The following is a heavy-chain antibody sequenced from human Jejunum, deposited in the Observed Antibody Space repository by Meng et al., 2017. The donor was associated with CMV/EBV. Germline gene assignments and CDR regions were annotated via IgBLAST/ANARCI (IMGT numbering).Heavy chain of an antibody. CDR2: ISWNSGSI. Sequence: DDYAMHWVRQAPGKGLEWVSGISWNSGSIDYADSVKGRFTISRDNAKNSLYLQMNSLRAEDTALYYCAKDQRSPRLIAASAGLFDFWGQGTLVTVSS. CDR1: DDYA. J-gene: IGHJ4*02. V-gene: IGHV3-9*01. D-gene: IGHD6-13*01. CDR3: AKDQRSPRLIAASAGLFDF.